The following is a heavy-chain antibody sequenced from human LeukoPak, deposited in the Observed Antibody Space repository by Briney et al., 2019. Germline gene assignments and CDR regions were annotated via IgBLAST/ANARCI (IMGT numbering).Heavy chain of an antibody. CDR2: IYSGGST. J-gene: IGHJ3*02. V-gene: IGHV3-66*04. CDR3: ARRFTMVRGVIIDDFAFDI. CDR1: GFTVSSNY. D-gene: IGHD3-10*01. Sequence: GSLRLSCAASGFTVSSNYMSWVRQAPGKGLEWVSVIYSGGSTYYADSVKGRFTISRDNSKNTLYLQMNSLRAEDTAVYYCARRFTMVRGVIIDDFAFDIWGQGTMVTVSS.